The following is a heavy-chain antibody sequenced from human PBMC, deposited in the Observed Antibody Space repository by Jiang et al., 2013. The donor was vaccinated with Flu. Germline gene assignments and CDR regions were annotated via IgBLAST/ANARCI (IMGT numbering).Heavy chain of an antibody. D-gene: IGHD5-18*01. V-gene: IGHV1-18*01. CDR2: ISTYNGDT. CDR3: ARAAMVSPRLFDS. CDR1: GYTFTTYG. J-gene: IGHJ4*02. Sequence: SGAEVKKPGASVKVSCRASGYTFTTYGLSWLRQAPGQGLEWMGWISTYNGDTNYAQKLQGRVAMTTDTSTGTAYMELRSLRSDDTAVYYCARAAMVSPRLFDSWGQGTLVTVSS.